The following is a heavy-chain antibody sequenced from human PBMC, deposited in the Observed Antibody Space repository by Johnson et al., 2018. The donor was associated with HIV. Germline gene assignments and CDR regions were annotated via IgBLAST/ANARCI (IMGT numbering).Heavy chain of an antibody. CDR2: IKQDGSEK. CDR1: GFIFSNAW. Sequence: VQLVESGGGLVKREGSLRLSCAPSGFIFSNAWMSWVRQAPGKGLEWVANIKQDGSEKYYVDSVKGRFTISRDNAKNSLYLQMNSLRAEDTAVYYCAKDWARIAAAQFDIWDQGTMVTVSS. CDR3: AKDWARIAAAQFDI. J-gene: IGHJ3*02. V-gene: IGHV3-7*01. D-gene: IGHD6-13*01.